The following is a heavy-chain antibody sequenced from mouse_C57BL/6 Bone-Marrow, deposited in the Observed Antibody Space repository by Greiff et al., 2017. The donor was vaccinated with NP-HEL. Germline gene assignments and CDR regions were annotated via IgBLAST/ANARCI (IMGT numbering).Heavy chain of an antibody. D-gene: IGHD1-1*01. CDR3: AREDITTVAYYFDY. CDR1: GFTFSDYG. V-gene: IGHV5-17*01. J-gene: IGHJ2*01. Sequence: EVKVEESGGGLVKPGGSLKLSCAASGFTFSDYGMHWVRQAPEKGLEWVAYISSGSSTIYYADTVKGRFTISRDNAKNTLFLQMTSLRSEDTAMYYCAREDITTVAYYFDYWGQGTTLTVSS. CDR2: ISSGSSTI.